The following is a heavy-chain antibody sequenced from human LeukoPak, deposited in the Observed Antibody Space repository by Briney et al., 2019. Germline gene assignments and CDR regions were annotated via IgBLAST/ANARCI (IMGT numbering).Heavy chain of an antibody. CDR1: GFTFSSYS. CDR2: ISSRSNYI. J-gene: IGHJ3*02. D-gene: IGHD6-25*01. CDR3: AREIRAAAVYDAFDI. Sequence: GGPLRLSSAASGFTFSSYSMNWVRHAPGKGLEWFSSISSRSNYIYYADSVKGRFTISRDNAKNSLDLQINSLRAEDTAVYYCAREIRAAAVYDAFDIWGQGTMVTVSS. V-gene: IGHV3-21*01.